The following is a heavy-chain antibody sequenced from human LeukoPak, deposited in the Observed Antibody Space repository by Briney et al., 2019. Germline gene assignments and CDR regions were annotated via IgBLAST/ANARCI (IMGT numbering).Heavy chain of an antibody. CDR3: ARLDSSGWYRSLDP. V-gene: IGHV4-59*01. J-gene: IGHJ5*02. CDR2: IYYSGST. D-gene: IGHD6-19*01. Sequence: SETLSLTCTVSGGSISSYYWSWIRQPPGKGLEWIGYIYYSGSTNYNPSLKSRVTISVDTSKNQFSLKLSSVTAADTAVYYCARLDSSGWYRSLDPWGQGTLVTVSS. CDR1: GGSISSYY.